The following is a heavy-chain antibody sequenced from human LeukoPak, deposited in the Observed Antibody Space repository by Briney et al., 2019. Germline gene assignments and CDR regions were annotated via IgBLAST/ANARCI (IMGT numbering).Heavy chain of an antibody. V-gene: IGHV4-39*01. Sequence: SETLSLTCTVSGASISSSSYYWACIRQPPAKGLECIGTIYYSGDTYYNPSLKTRLTISVDMSKNQFSLKLRSVTAADTAVYYCATQQFGSSSGSRDHWGQGTLVTVSS. CDR1: GASISSSSYY. CDR3: ATQQFGSSSGSRDH. J-gene: IGHJ4*02. D-gene: IGHD6-6*01. CDR2: IYYSGDT.